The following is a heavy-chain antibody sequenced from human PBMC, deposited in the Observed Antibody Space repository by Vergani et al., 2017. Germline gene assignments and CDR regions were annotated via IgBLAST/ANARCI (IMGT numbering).Heavy chain of an antibody. CDR3: TARLLWFGELIAFDY. D-gene: IGHD3-10*01. Sequence: VQLVESGGGLVKPGGSLRLSCAASGFTFSNAWMSWVRQAPGKGLEWVGRIKSKTDGGTTDYAAPVKGRFTISRDDSKNTLYLQMNSLKTEDTAVYYCTARLLWFGELIAFDYWGQGTLVTVSS. V-gene: IGHV3-15*01. J-gene: IGHJ4*02. CDR1: GFTFSNAW. CDR2: IKSKTDGGTT.